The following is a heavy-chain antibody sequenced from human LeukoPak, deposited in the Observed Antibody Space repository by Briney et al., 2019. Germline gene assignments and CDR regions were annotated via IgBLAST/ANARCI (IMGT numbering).Heavy chain of an antibody. CDR2: ISSSGSTI. V-gene: IGHV3-48*03. J-gene: IGHJ5*02. CDR1: GFTFSSYE. Sequence: PGGSLRLSCAASGFTFSSYEMNWVRQAPGKGLEWVSYISSSGSTIYYADSVKGRFTISRDNAKNSLYLQMNSLRAEDTAVYYCARGYYDISNWFDPWAREPWSPSPQ. CDR3: ARGYYDISNWFDP. D-gene: IGHD3-22*01.